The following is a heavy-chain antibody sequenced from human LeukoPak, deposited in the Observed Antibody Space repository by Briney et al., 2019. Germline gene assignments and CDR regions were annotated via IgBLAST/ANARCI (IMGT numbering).Heavy chain of an antibody. CDR3: ARGVGERGGYYQIFDY. D-gene: IGHD3-22*01. CDR1: GFTFSSYS. CDR2: ISSSSSYI. J-gene: IGHJ4*02. V-gene: IGHV3-21*01. Sequence: GGSLRLSCAASGFTFSSYSMNWVRQAPGKGLEWVSSISSSSSYIYYADSVKGRFTISRDNAKNSLYLQMNSLRAEDTAVYYCARGVGERGGYYQIFDYWGQGTLVTVSS.